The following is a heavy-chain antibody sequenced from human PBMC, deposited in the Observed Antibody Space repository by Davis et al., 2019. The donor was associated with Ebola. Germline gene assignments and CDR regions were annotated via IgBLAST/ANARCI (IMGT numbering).Heavy chain of an antibody. Sequence: SQTLSLTCAVYGGSFSGYYWSWIRQPPGKGLEWIGEINHSGSTNYNPSLKSRVTISVDTSKNQFSLKLSSVTAADTAVYYCAGRIAVTSIRSPRYGMDVWGQGTTVTVSS. V-gene: IGHV4-34*01. D-gene: IGHD6-19*01. J-gene: IGHJ6*02. CDR2: INHSGST. CDR1: GGSFSGYY. CDR3: AGRIAVTSIRSPRYGMDV.